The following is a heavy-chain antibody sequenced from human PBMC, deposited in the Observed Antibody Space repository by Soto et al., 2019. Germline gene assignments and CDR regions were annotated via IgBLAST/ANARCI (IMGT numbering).Heavy chain of an antibody. CDR3: ASAHSLFVAPAAIPAAFDI. V-gene: IGHV4-30-2*01. CDR2: IYHSGST. J-gene: IGHJ3*02. Sequence: PSETLSLTCAVSGGSISSGGYSWSWIRQPPGKGLEWIGYIYHSGSTYYNPSLKSRVTISVDRSKNQFSLKVSSVTAEDTALYYCASAHSLFVAPAAIPAAFDIWGQGTMVGVS. D-gene: IGHD2-2*01. CDR1: GGSISSGGYS.